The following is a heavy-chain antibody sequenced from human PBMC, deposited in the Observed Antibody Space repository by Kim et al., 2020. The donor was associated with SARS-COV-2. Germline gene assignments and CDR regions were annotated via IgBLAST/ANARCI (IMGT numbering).Heavy chain of an antibody. Sequence: SENLSLTCTVSGGSISSEDYYWSWIRQPPGKGLEWIGYTSHSGSTYYNPSLKSRITISTDTSKNHFSLTLTSVTTADTAVYYCATAAGDAFDIWGQGTMV. CDR3: ATAAGDAFDI. D-gene: IGHD6-13*01. J-gene: IGHJ3*02. CDR2: TSHSGST. CDR1: GGSISSEDYY. V-gene: IGHV4-30-4*01.